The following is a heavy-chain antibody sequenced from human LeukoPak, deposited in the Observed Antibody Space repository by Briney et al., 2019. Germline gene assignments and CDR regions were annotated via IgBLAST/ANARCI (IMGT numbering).Heavy chain of an antibody. J-gene: IGHJ4*02. CDR3: GRDSWFGVD. D-gene: IGHD3-10*01. Sequence: GGSLRLSCAASGFSFSDYYMSWIRQAPGKGLEWVSYISSSGSMKYYADSVKGRFTISRDNAKNSLYLQMNSLRAEDTVVYYWGRDSWFGVDWGQGTLVTVSS. CDR2: ISSSGSMK. V-gene: IGHV3-11*01. CDR1: GFSFSDYY.